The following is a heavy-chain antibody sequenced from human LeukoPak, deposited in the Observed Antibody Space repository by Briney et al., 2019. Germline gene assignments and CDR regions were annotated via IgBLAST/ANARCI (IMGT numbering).Heavy chain of an antibody. J-gene: IGHJ6*03. V-gene: IGHV3-74*01. CDR3: ARDLGYGSHYYYLDV. CDR1: GFTFGTHW. Sequence: PGGSLRLSCAASGFTFGTHWMHWVRQAPGKGLVWVSRINSAGRSTTHADSVKGRFTSSRDNAKNTLYLQMNSLTVEDTAVYYCARDLGYGSHYYYLDVWGTGTTVSVSS. CDR2: INSAGRST. D-gene: IGHD5-12*01.